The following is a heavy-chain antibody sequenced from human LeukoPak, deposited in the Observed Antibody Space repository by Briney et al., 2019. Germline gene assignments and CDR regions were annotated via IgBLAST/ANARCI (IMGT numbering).Heavy chain of an antibody. V-gene: IGHV4-38-2*02. J-gene: IGHJ4*02. CDR2: IYHSGST. CDR1: GYSISSGYY. D-gene: IGHD3-10*01. CDR3: ARRWFGELLDY. Sequence: PSETLSLTCTVSGYSISSGYYWGWIRQPPGKGLEWIGSIYHSGSTYYNPSLKSRVTISVDTSKNQFSLKLNSVTAADTAVYYCARRWFGELLDYWGQGTLVAVSS.